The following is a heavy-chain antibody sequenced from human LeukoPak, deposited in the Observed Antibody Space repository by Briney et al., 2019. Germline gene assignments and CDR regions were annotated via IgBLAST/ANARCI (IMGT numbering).Heavy chain of an antibody. CDR2: INHSGST. D-gene: IGHD3-3*01. J-gene: IGHJ6*03. CDR1: GGSFSGYY. CDR3: ARGSDRCWSGFPRGYYYMDV. V-gene: IGHV4-34*01. Sequence: PSETLSLTCAVYGGSFSGYYWSWIRQPPGKGLEWIGEINHSGSTNYNPSLKSRVTISVDTSKNQFSLKLSSVTAADTAVYYCARGSDRCWSGFPRGYYYMDVWGKGTTVTVSS.